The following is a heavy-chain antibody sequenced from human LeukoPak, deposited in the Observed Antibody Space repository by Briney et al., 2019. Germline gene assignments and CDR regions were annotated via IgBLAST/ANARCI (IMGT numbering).Heavy chain of an antibody. CDR1: GSIFTNYW. D-gene: IGHD5-24*01. J-gene: IGHJ3*02. CDR3: ARPVEMATRDDAFDI. Sequence: GASLQIYCEGAGSIFTNYWIGWVRQLPGKGVEWMEIIYPGDSDTRHSPSFQGQVTISADKSLRTAYLPWSSLKASATAMHYCARPVEMATRDDAFDIWGQGTMVTVSS. CDR2: IYPGDSDT. V-gene: IGHV5-51*01.